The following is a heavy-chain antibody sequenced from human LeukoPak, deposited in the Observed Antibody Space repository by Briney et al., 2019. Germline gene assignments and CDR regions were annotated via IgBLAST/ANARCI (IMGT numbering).Heavy chain of an antibody. CDR2: ISRSGGIT. V-gene: IGHV3-23*01. D-gene: IGHD3-16*01. J-gene: IGHJ3*02. CDR3: TRNGGGLGI. CDR1: GFTFGTYA. Sequence: GGSLRLSCAVSGFTFGTYAMDWVRQAQGQGLEWVSTISRSGGITNYADSVKGRFTVSRDNSMNTLYLRITSLRAEDTAIYYCTRNGGGLGIWGQGTMVTVS.